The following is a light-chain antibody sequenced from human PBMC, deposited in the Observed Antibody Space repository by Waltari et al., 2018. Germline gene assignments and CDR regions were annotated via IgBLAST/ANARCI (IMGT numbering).Light chain of an antibody. V-gene: IGKV1-39*01. CDR2: GAS. Sequence: DIQMTQYPSSLVASVGDRVIITCRASQNIRIYLNWFQQKPGRAPDLLMYGASRLQSGVPPRFSGSGSGTDLTLIISDLQPEDSATYYCQQTYTTVKTFGRGTRVEV. CDR3: QQTYTTVKT. CDR1: QNIRIY. J-gene: IGKJ2*01.